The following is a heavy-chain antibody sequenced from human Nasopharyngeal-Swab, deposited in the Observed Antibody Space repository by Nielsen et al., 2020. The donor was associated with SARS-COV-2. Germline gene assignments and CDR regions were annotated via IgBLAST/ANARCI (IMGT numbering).Heavy chain of an antibody. J-gene: IGHJ4*02. D-gene: IGHD2-2*01. CDR1: GYTFTSYA. Sequence: ASVQVSCKASGYTFTSYAMHWVRQAPGQRLEWMGWINAGNGNTKYSQKFQGRVTITRDTSASTAYMELSSLRSEDTAVYYCAREYCSSTSCYWDTIEDDYWGQGTLVTVSS. CDR2: INAGNGNT. CDR3: AREYCSSTSCYWDTIEDDY. V-gene: IGHV1-3*01.